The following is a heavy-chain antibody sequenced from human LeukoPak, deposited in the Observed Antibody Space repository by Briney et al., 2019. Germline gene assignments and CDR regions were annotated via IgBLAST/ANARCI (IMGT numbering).Heavy chain of an antibody. CDR2: ISSSSSYI. V-gene: IGHV3-21*01. Sequence: GGSLRLSCAASGFTFSSYSMNWVRQAPGKGLEWVSSISSSSSYIYYADSVKGRFTISRDNAKNTLYLQMNSLRAEDTAVYYCARGDGDRSYYFDYWGQGTLVTVSS. J-gene: IGHJ4*02. CDR1: GFTFSSYS. CDR3: ARGDGDRSYYFDY.